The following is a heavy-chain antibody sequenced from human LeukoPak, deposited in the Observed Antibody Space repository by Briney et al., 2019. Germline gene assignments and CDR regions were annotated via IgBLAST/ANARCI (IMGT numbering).Heavy chain of an antibody. D-gene: IGHD3-9*01. V-gene: IGHV4-59*01. CDR1: GGFISSYY. J-gene: IGHJ4*02. Sequence: SETLSLTCTVSGGFISSYYWSWIRQPPGKGLEWIWYIYYSGSTNYNPSLKSRVTISVDTSKNPFSLKLSSVTAADTAVYYCARGFYDILTGSCLFDYWGQGTLVTVSS. CDR3: ARGFYDILTGSCLFDY. CDR2: IYYSGST.